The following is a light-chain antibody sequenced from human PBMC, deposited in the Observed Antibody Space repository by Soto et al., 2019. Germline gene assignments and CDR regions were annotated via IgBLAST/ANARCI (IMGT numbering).Light chain of an antibody. J-gene: IGLJ1*01. V-gene: IGLV2-14*01. CDR3: SSYTTSNTRQIV. Sequence: QSALTQPASVSGSPGQSITISCTGTSSDVGGYNYVSWYQQHPGKAPKFMIYDASNRPSGVSNRFSGSKSDNTASLTISGLQAEDEADYYCSSYTTSNTRQIVFGTGTKVTVL. CDR1: SSDVGGYNY. CDR2: DAS.